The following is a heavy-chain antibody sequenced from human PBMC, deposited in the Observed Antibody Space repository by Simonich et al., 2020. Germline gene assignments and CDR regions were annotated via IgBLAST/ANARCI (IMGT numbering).Heavy chain of an antibody. V-gene: IGHV1-2*02. Sequence: QVQLVQSGAEVKKPGASVKVSCKASGYTFTGYYMHWVRQAPGQGLEWMGWINPNRCGTNYAKKFQGRVTMTRDTSISTAYMERSRLRSDDTAVYYCASASYGSGSYYDYWGQGTLVTVSS. CDR1: GYTFTGYY. D-gene: IGHD3-10*01. CDR3: ASASYGSGSYYDY. CDR2: INPNRCGT. J-gene: IGHJ4*02.